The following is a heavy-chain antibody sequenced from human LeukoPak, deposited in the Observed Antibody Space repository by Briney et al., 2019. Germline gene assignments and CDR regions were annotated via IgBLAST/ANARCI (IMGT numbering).Heavy chain of an antibody. CDR3: ARDSVWYSSSSGHFDY. Sequence: SETLSLTCTVSGYSISSGYYWGWIRQPPGKGLEWIGSIYHSGSTYYNPSLKSRVTISVDTSKNQFSLKLSSVTAADTAVYYCARDSVWYSSSSGHFDYWGQGTLVTVSS. V-gene: IGHV4-38-2*02. J-gene: IGHJ4*02. CDR2: IYHSGST. D-gene: IGHD6-6*01. CDR1: GYSISSGYY.